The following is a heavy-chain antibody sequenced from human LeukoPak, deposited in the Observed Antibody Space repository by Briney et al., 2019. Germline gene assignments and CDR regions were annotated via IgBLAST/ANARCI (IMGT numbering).Heavy chain of an antibody. V-gene: IGHV4-39*07. D-gene: IGHD2/OR15-2a*01. J-gene: IGHJ5*02. Sequence: SETLSLTCTVSGDSISSRSYYWGWIRQPPGKGLEWIGNIYYSGSTYYNPSLKSRVTISVDKSKNQFSLKLSSVTAADTAVYYCARVFLQRFDPWGQGTLVTVSS. CDR3: ARVFLQRFDP. CDR2: IYYSGST. CDR1: GDSISSRSYY.